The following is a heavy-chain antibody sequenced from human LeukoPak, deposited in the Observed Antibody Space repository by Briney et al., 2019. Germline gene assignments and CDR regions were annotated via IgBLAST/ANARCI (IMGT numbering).Heavy chain of an antibody. Sequence: GGSLRLSCAASGFTFSSYAMSWVRQAPGKGLEWVSLISGTGGSIYYADSVKGRFTISRDNSKNTLYLQMNSLRAEDTAVYYCAKDYEPLVGVHRWGDWFDPWGQGTLVTVSS. V-gene: IGHV3-23*01. CDR1: GFTFSSYA. D-gene: IGHD1-26*01. CDR2: ISGTGGSI. CDR3: AKDYEPLVGVHRWGDWFDP. J-gene: IGHJ5*02.